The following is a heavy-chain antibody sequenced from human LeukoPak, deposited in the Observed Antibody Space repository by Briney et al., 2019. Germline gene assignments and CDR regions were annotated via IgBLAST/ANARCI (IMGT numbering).Heavy chain of an antibody. CDR1: GFTFGDYA. CDR3: TRDRGAYNLYDY. J-gene: IGHJ4*02. V-gene: IGHV3-49*03. Sequence: GGSLRLSCTASGFTFGDYAMSWIRQAPGKGLEWVGFIRSKAYGETADYAASVKGRFTISRDDSKAIAYLQMNSLKTEGTAVYHCTRDRGAYNLYDYWGQGTLVTVSS. D-gene: IGHD1-1*01. CDR2: IRSKAYGETA.